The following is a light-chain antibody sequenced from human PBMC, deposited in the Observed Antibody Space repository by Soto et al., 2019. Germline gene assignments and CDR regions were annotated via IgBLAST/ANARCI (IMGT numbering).Light chain of an antibody. CDR2: AAS. V-gene: IGKV1D-8*01. CDR3: QNYYIFPPP. Sequence: VIWMTQSPSLLSASTGDRVTISCRMSQGISCYLAWYQQKPGKAPELLIYAASTLKSGVPSRFSGSGSGTDFTLHISFLRPEDFPTYYFQNYYIFPPPFGQGTKVEIK. CDR1: QGISCY. J-gene: IGKJ1*01.